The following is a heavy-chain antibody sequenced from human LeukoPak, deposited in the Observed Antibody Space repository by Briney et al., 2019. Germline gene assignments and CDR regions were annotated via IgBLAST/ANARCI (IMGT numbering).Heavy chain of an antibody. Sequence: PGGSLRLSCAASGFNFFTYGMHWVRQAPGKGLEWVAVIWYDGSNKYYADSVKGRFTISRDNSKSTLSLQMNSLRAEDTAVYYCARVIRGFGALDCWGQGTLVTVSP. CDR2: IWYDGSNK. V-gene: IGHV3-33*01. J-gene: IGHJ4*02. D-gene: IGHD3-10*01. CDR1: GFNFFTYG. CDR3: ARVIRGFGALDC.